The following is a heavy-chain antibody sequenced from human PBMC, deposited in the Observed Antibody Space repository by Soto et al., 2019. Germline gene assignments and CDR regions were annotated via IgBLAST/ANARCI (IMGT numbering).Heavy chain of an antibody. V-gene: IGHV3-23*01. CDR3: AKDPTIFGVVISFVDY. Sequence: GGSLRLSCAASGFTFSSYAMSWVRQAPGKGLEWVSAISGSGGSTYYADSVKGRFTISRDNSKNTLYLQMNSLRAEDTAVYYCAKDPTIFGVVISFVDYWGQGTLVTFSS. CDR2: ISGSGGST. J-gene: IGHJ4*02. CDR1: GFTFSSYA. D-gene: IGHD3-3*01.